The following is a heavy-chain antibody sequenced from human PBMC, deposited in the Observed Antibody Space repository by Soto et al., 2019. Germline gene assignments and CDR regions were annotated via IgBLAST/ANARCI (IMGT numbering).Heavy chain of an antibody. CDR2: IIPILGIA. CDR3: ATPYADYDH. J-gene: IGHJ5*02. D-gene: IGHD4-17*01. Sequence: SVKVSCKASGGTFSSYTISWVRQAPGQGLEWMGRIIPILGIANYAQKFQGQVTISADKSISTAYLQWSSLKASDTAMYYCATPYADYDHWGQGTLVTVSS. CDR1: GGTFSSYT. V-gene: IGHV1-69*02.